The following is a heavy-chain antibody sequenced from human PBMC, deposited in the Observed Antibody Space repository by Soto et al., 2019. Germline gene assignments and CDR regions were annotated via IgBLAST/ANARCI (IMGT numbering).Heavy chain of an antibody. CDR3: ARPYYYDSGGYGDLDYFDY. CDR2: IDPSDSYT. J-gene: IGHJ4*02. V-gene: IGHV5-10-1*01. CDR1: GYSFTSYW. Sequence: GESLKISCKGSGYSFTSYWISWVRQMPGKGLEWMGRIDPSDSYTNYSPSFQGHVTISADKSISTAYLQWSSLKASDTAMYYCARPYYYDSGGYGDLDYFDYWGQGTLVTVSS. D-gene: IGHD3-22*01.